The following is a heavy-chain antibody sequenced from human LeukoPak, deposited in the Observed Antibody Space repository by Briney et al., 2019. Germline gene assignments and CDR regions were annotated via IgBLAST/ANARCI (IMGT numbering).Heavy chain of an antibody. Sequence: PSETLSLTCAVYGESVSSYYFNWIRQPPGKGLEWIGSIYYSGSTYYNPSLKSRVTISVDTSKNQFSLKLSSVTAADTAVYYCARRVAVGPYNWFDPWGQGTLVTVSS. CDR3: ARRVAVGPYNWFDP. CDR1: GESVSSYY. V-gene: IGHV4-39*01. D-gene: IGHD6-19*01. CDR2: IYYSGST. J-gene: IGHJ5*02.